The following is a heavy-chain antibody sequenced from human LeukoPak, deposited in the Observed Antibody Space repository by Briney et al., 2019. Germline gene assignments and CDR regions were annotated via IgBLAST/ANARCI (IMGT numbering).Heavy chain of an antibody. V-gene: IGHV4-34*01. CDR2: INHNGNT. D-gene: IGHD3-3*01. Sequence: SETLSLTCTVFYGSFSGYYWSWIRQPPGKGLEWIGEINHNGNTNYNPSLKSRVTISVDTSKDQFSLKLSSVTAADTAVYYCARADAIFGVVIRSQRFDPWGQGTLVTVSS. J-gene: IGHJ5*02. CDR1: YGSFSGYY. CDR3: ARADAIFGVVIRSQRFDP.